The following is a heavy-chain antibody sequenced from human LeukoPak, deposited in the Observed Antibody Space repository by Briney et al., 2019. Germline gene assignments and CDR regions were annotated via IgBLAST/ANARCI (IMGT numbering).Heavy chain of an antibody. CDR3: AKDPRGYSYGYSRSWYYYMDV. J-gene: IGHJ6*03. CDR2: ISYDGSNK. V-gene: IGHV3-30*18. Sequence: PGGSLRLSCAASGFTFSSYGMHWVRQAPGKGLEWVAVISYDGSNKYYADSVKGRFTISRDNSKNTLYLQMNSLRAEDTAVYYCAKDPRGYSYGYSRSWYYYMDVWGKGTTVTVSS. D-gene: IGHD5-18*01. CDR1: GFTFSSYG.